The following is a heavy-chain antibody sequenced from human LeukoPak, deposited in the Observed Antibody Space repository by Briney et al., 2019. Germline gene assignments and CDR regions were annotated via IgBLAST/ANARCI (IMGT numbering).Heavy chain of an antibody. D-gene: IGHD4/OR15-4a*01. J-gene: IGHJ4*02. CDR1: GFTFSSYS. Sequence: KTGGSLRLSCAASGFTFSSYSMNWVRQAPGKGLEWVSSISSSSSYIYYADSVKGRFTISRDNSKNTLYLQMSSLRAEDTAVYYCARRAGAYSHPYDYWGQGTLVTVSS. CDR3: ARRAGAYSHPYDY. V-gene: IGHV3-21*04. CDR2: ISSSSSYI.